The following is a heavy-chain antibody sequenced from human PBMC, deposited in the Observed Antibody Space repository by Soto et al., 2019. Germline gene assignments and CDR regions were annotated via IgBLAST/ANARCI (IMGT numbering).Heavy chain of an antibody. V-gene: IGHV1-3*01. CDR2: INAGNGNT. D-gene: IGHD3-3*01. Sequence: ASVKVSCKASGYTFTSYAMHWVRQAPGQRLEWMGWINAGNGNTKYSQKFQGRVTITRDTSANTAYMELSSLRSEDTAVYYCARDPDDFWSGYYYDYWGQGTLVTV. J-gene: IGHJ4*02. CDR1: GYTFTSYA. CDR3: ARDPDDFWSGYYYDY.